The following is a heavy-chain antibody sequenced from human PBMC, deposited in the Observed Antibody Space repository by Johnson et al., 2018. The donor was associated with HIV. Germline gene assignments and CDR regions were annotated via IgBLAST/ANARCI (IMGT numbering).Heavy chain of an antibody. Sequence: QVQLVESGGGVVQPGRSLRLSCAASGFTFSSYAMHWVRQAPGKGLEWVAVISYAGSNKYYADSVKGRFTISRDNSKNTLYLQMNSLRAEDTAVYYCAKGRDSSGFGAFDIWGQGTMVTVSS. CDR1: GFTFSSYA. CDR3: AKGRDSSGFGAFDI. J-gene: IGHJ3*02. CDR2: ISYAGSNK. D-gene: IGHD3-22*01. V-gene: IGHV3-30-3*01.